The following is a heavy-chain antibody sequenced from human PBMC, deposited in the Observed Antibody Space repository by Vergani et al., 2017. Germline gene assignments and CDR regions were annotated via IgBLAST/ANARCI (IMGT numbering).Heavy chain of an antibody. D-gene: IGHD3-10*01. Sequence: EVQLLESGGGLVQPGGSLRLSCAASGFTFSSYAMSWVRQAPGKGLEWVSVIYSGGSTYYADSVKGRFTISRDNSKNTLYLQMNSLRAEGTAVYYCAIEVFGLDYWGQGTLVTVSS. CDR2: IYSGGST. J-gene: IGHJ4*02. V-gene: IGHV3-23*03. CDR3: AIEVFGLDY. CDR1: GFTFSSYA.